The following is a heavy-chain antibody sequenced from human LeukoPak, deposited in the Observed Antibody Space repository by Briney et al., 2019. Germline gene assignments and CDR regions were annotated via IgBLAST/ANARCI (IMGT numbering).Heavy chain of an antibody. Sequence: GGSLRLSCLASGFTFSSYAMHWVRQAPGKGLEYVSAISSNGGSTYYADSVKGRFTISRDNSKNTLYLQMSSLRAEDTAVYYCVKDRMVRGVIIRGYFDYWGQGTLVTVSS. V-gene: IGHV3-64D*06. CDR3: VKDRMVRGVIIRGYFDY. CDR2: ISSNGGST. CDR1: GFTFSSYA. D-gene: IGHD3-10*01. J-gene: IGHJ4*02.